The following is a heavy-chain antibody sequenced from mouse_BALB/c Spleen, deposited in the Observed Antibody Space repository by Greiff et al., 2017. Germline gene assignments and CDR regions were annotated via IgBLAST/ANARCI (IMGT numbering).Heavy chain of an antibody. J-gene: IGHJ4*01. CDR3: ARADGYYAMDY. CDR2: IRNKANGYTT. Sequence: DVMLVESGGGLVQPGGSLRLSCATSGFTFTDYYMSWVRQPPGKALEWLGFIRNKANGYTTEYSASVKGRFTISRDNSQSILYLQMNTLRAEDSATYYCARADGYYAMDYWGQGTSVTVSS. V-gene: IGHV7-3*02. D-gene: IGHD2-3*01. CDR1: GFTFTDYY.